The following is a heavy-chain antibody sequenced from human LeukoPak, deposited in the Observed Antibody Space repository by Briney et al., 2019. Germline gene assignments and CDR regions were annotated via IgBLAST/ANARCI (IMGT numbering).Heavy chain of an antibody. CDR2: ISSSSSYI. V-gene: IGHV3-21*01. Sequence: GGSLRLSCAASGFTFSSYSMNWVRQAPGEGLEWVSSISSSSSYIYYADSVKGRFTISRDNAKNSLYLQMNSLRAEDTAVYYCAKDPYDFWSGYGYYMDVWGKGTTVTVSS. J-gene: IGHJ6*03. CDR1: GFTFSSYS. CDR3: AKDPYDFWSGYGYYMDV. D-gene: IGHD3-3*01.